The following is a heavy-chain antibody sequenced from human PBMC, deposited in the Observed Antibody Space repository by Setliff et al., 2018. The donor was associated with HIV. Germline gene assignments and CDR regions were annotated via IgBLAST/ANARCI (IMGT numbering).Heavy chain of an antibody. CDR3: AVGGEDWGFFDY. CDR2: IYYSGST. Sequence: PSETLSLTCTVSGGSISSSSYYRGWIRQPPGKGLEWIGSIYYSGSTYYNPSLKSRVTISVDTSKNQFSPKLSSVTAADTTVYYCAVGGEDWGFFDYWGQGTLVTVSS. J-gene: IGHJ4*02. CDR1: GGSISSSSYY. V-gene: IGHV4-39*01. D-gene: IGHD7-27*01.